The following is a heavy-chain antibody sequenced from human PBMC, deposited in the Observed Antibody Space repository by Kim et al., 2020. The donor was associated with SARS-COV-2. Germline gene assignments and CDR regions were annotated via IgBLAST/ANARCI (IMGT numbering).Heavy chain of an antibody. V-gene: IGHV4-31*03. CDR1: GGSISSGGYY. CDR3: ARTDFSWSNAPVDY. Sequence: SETLSLTCTVSGGSISSGGYYWSWIRQHPGKGLEWIGYIYYSGSTYYNPSLKSRVTISVDTSKNQFSLKLSSVTAADTAVYYCARTDFSWSNAPVDYWGQGTLVTVSS. CDR2: IYYSGST. D-gene: IGHD1-26*01. J-gene: IGHJ4*02.